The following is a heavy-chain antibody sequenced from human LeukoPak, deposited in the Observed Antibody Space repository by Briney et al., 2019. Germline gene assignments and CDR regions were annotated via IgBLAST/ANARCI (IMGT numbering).Heavy chain of an antibody. D-gene: IGHD6-6*01. V-gene: IGHV3-74*01. CDR3: ARGPNSNWSGLDF. J-gene: IGHJ4*02. CDR2: ISPTGSTT. CDR1: GFSFSGHW. Sequence: GGSLRLSCTASGFSFSGHWMHWARQLPGKGLVWVSRISPTGSTTSYADSVRGRFTVSRDNAKNTLYLQANNLRAEDTAVYYCARGPNSNWSGLDFWGQGTLLTVSS.